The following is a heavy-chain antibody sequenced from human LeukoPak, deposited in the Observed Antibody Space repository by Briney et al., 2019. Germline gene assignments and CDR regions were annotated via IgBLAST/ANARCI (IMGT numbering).Heavy chain of an antibody. CDR3: AKGYGDPDAFDI. CDR2: ISGSGGST. V-gene: IGHV3-23*01. Sequence: PGGSLRLSCAASGFTFSSYAMTWVRQAPGKGLEWVSVISGSGGSTNYADSVKGRFTISRDNSKNTLYLQMNSLRAEDTAVYYCAKGYGDPDAFDIWGQGTMVTVSS. D-gene: IGHD4-17*01. CDR1: GFTFSSYA. J-gene: IGHJ3*02.